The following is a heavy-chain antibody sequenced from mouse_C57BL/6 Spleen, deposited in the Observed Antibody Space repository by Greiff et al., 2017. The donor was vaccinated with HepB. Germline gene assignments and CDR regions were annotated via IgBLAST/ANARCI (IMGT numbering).Heavy chain of an antibody. CDR3: AKREILDGFAY. Sequence: QVQLQQPGAELVRPGSSVKLSCKASGYTFTSYWMDWVKQRPGQGLEWIGNIYHSDSETHYNQKFKDKATLTVDKSSSTAYMQLSSLTSEDSAVYYCAKREILDGFAYWGQGTLVTVSA. J-gene: IGHJ3*01. CDR2: IYHSDSET. CDR1: GYTFTSYW. V-gene: IGHV1-61*01.